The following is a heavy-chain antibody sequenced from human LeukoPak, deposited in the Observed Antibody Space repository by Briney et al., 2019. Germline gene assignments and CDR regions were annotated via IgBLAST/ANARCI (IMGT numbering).Heavy chain of an antibody. CDR3: ARGDSSSWPSGGFDY. V-gene: IGHV4-4*07. J-gene: IGHJ4*02. CDR2: IYTSGST. Sequence: SETLSLTCTVSGGSTSSYYWSWIRQPAGKGLEWIGRIYTSGSTNYNPSLKSRVTMSVDTSKNQFSLKLSSVTAADTAVYYCARGDSSSWPSGGFDYWGQGTLVTVSS. CDR1: GGSTSSYY. D-gene: IGHD6-13*01.